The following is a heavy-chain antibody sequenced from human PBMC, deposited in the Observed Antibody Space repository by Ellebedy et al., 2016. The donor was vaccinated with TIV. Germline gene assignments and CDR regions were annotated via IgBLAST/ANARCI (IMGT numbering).Heavy chain of an antibody. Sequence: SETLSLTCTVSGGSISPYFWSWVRQPPGKGLEWIGYIYHSGNTNYNPSLKSRVTVALDTSRNQFSLKLNSVTAADTAVYYCARASRTYSSAATYYTNSMDVWGQGTTVTVSS. CDR3: ARASRTYSSAATYYTNSMDV. J-gene: IGHJ6*02. CDR2: IYHSGNT. V-gene: IGHV4-59*01. D-gene: IGHD3-10*01. CDR1: GGSISPYF.